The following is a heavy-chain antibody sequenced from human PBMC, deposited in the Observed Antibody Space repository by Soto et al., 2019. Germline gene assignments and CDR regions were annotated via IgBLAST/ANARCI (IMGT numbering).Heavy chain of an antibody. Sequence: QVQLVQSGAEVRKPGASVQVSCKASGYTFTRYSINWVRQAPGQGLEWVGWISNYNGDTKYAEKFQGRVTLTTDTFTTTSYMDLRSLTSEDTAMYFCARGDSTGSPTGWFDPWGQGTLVTVLS. CDR1: GYTFTRYS. D-gene: IGHD6-19*01. CDR3: ARGDSTGSPTGWFDP. J-gene: IGHJ5*02. CDR2: ISNYNGDT. V-gene: IGHV1-18*04.